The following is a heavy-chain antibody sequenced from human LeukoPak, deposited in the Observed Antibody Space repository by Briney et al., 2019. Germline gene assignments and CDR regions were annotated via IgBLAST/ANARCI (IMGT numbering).Heavy chain of an antibody. CDR1: GFTFSSYS. J-gene: IGHJ6*04. CDR2: ISSSGSTI. V-gene: IGHV3-48*04. Sequence: GGSLRLSCAASGFTFSSYSMNWVRQAPGKGLEWVSAISSSGSTIYYADSVKGRFTISRDNAKNSLYLQMNSLRAEDTAVYYCAELGITMIGGVWGKGTTVTISS. CDR3: AELGITMIGGV. D-gene: IGHD3-10*02.